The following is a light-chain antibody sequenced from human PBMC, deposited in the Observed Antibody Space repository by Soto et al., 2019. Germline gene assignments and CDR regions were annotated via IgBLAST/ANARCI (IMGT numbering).Light chain of an antibody. V-gene: IGLV2-14*01. J-gene: IGLJ3*02. Sequence: QSALTQPASVSGSPGQSITLSCTGTSSDVGGYNYVSWYQQHPGKAPKLMIYDVSNRPSGVSNRFSGSKSGNTASLTISGLQAEDEADYYCSSYTSSPGFGGGTKLTVL. CDR1: SSDVGGYNY. CDR2: DVS. CDR3: SSYTSSPG.